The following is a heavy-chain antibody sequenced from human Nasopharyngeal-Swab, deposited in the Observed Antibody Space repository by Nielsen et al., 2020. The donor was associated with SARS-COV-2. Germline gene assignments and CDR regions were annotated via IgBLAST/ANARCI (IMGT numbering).Heavy chain of an antibody. CDR1: GGSISSSSYS. Sequence: SETLSLTCTVSGGSISSSSYSWGWIRQPPGKGLEWIGSIYYSGSTYYNPSLKSRVTISVDTSKNQFSLKLSSVTAADTAVYYCAKSGSYQTIYFDYWGQGTLVTVSS. V-gene: IGHV4-39*01. D-gene: IGHD1-26*01. J-gene: IGHJ4*02. CDR2: IYYSGST. CDR3: AKSGSYQTIYFDY.